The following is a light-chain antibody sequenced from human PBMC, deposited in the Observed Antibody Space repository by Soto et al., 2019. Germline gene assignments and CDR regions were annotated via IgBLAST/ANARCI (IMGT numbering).Light chain of an antibody. V-gene: IGKV1-39*01. CDR1: QSISSY. Sequence: DIQMTQPPSSLSASVGDRVTITCRASQSISSYLNWYQQKPGKAPKLLIYAASSWQGGVPSRFSGSGSGTDFTLTISSLQPEDFATYYCQKCYYLPDFGHGTPGDCK. CDR2: AAS. CDR3: QKCYYLPD. J-gene: IGKJ3*01.